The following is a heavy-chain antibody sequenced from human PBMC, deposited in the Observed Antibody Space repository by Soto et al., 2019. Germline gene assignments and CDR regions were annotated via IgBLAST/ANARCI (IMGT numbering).Heavy chain of an antibody. J-gene: IGHJ4*03. CDR3: AKGGRQWLVTSDFNY. Sequence: GGSLRLSCAASGFTFSDYAMHWVRQAPGKGLEWVAVVSHDGRNTHYADSVKGRFTISRDSSKNTVSLEMTGLRAEDTAVYYCAKGGRQWLVTSDFNYWGQGTTVTVSS. CDR2: VSHDGRNT. D-gene: IGHD6-19*01. V-gene: IGHV3-30*18. CDR1: GFTFSDYA.